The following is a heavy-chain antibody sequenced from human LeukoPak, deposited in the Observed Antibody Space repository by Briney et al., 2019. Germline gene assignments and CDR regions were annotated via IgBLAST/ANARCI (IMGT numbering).Heavy chain of an antibody. CDR1: GDCVSSNSAA. Sequence: SQTLSLTCAISGDCVSSNSAAWNWIRQSPSRGLEWLGRTYYRSKWYNDYAVSVKSRITINPDTSKNQFSLQLDSVTPEDTAVYYCARDHWLRFGGYYYYGMDVWGQGTTVTVSS. CDR3: ARDHWLRFGGYYYYGMDV. CDR2: TYYRSKWYN. D-gene: IGHD5-12*01. V-gene: IGHV6-1*01. J-gene: IGHJ6*02.